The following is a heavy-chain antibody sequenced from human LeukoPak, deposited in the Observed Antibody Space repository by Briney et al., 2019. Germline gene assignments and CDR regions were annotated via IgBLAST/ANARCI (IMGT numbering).Heavy chain of an antibody. V-gene: IGHV3-53*01. Sequence: GGSLRLSCAASGFSVSSNYMSWVRQAPGKGLEWVSVIYSGGSKYYADSVKGRLTISRDNSRNTVYLQMNSLRAEDTAVYYCARANHYGAFDYWGQGTLVTVSS. CDR1: GFSVSSNY. CDR2: IYSGGSK. J-gene: IGHJ4*02. D-gene: IGHD3-10*01. CDR3: ARANHYGAFDY.